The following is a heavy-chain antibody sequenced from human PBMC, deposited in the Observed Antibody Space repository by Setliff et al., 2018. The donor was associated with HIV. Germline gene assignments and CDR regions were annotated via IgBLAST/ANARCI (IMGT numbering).Heavy chain of an antibody. D-gene: IGHD3-10*01. Sequence: KTSETLSLTCTVSGGSFTTDFHYWVWIRQPPGKGLEWVGSIYHDGSTHYNPSLKSRVTISADTSKNHFSLKLNSATAADTGLYYCARRDLTSAPPWGRGTLVTVSS. CDR3: ARRDLTSAPP. V-gene: IGHV4-39*02. CDR2: IYHDGST. J-gene: IGHJ5*02. CDR1: GGSFTTDFHY.